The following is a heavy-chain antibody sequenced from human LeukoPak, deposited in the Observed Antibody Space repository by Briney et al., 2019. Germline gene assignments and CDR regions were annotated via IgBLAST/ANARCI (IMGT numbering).Heavy chain of an antibody. CDR1: GYTFTSYY. D-gene: IGHD2-21*02. J-gene: IGHJ3*02. CDR2: INPSGGST. V-gene: IGHV1-46*01. CDR3: ARDGRHIVVVTANNFDI. Sequence: GASVKVSCKASGYTFTSYYMHWVRQAPGQGLEWMGIINPSGGSTSYAQKFQGRVTMTRDMSTSTVYMELSSLRSEDTAVYYCARDGRHIVVVTANNFDIWGQGTMVTVSS.